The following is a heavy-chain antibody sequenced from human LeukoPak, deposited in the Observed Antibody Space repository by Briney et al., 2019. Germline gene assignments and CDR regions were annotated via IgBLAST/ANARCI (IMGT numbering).Heavy chain of an antibody. V-gene: IGHV3-30*18. CDR3: AKDLATNYYYYYGMDV. CDR2: ISYDGSNK. Sequence: GGSLRLSCAASGFTFSSYGMHWVRQAPGKGLEWVAVISYDGSNKYYADSVKGRFTISGDNSKNTLYLQMNSLRAEDTAVYYCAKDLATNYYYYYGMDVWGQGTTVTVSS. J-gene: IGHJ6*02. CDR1: GFTFSSYG. D-gene: IGHD5-24*01.